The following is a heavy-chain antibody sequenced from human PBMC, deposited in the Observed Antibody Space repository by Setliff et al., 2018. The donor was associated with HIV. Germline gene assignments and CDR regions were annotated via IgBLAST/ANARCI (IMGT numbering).Heavy chain of an antibody. CDR3: ARGFSSAFFHEFFDY. J-gene: IGHJ4*02. Sequence: PSETLSLTCTVSGDSMNDYYWSWIRQTAGKGLEWIGRVYNSGSTNYNPSFMCRVSISVYTSKSQFSLKLRSVTASDTAVYFCARGFSSAFFHEFFDYWGQGTLVTVSS. D-gene: IGHD3-22*01. CDR1: GDSMNDYY. CDR2: VYNSGST. V-gene: IGHV4-4*07.